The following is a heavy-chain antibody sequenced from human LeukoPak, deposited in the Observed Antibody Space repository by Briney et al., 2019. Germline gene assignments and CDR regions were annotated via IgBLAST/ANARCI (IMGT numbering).Heavy chain of an antibody. CDR2: ISSSSSYI. J-gene: IGHJ4*02. Sequence: PGGSLRPSCAASGFTFSSYSMNWVRQAPGKGLEWVSSISSSSSYIYYADSVKGRFTISRDNAKNSLYLQMDSLRAEDTAVYYCARTQLSDTAMSYFDYWGRGTLVTVSS. D-gene: IGHD5-18*01. V-gene: IGHV3-21*01. CDR1: GFTFSSYS. CDR3: ARTQLSDTAMSYFDY.